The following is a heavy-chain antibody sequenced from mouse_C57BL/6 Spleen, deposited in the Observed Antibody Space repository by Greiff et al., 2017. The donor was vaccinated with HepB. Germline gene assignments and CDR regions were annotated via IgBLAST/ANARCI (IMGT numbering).Heavy chain of an antibody. CDR1: GYTFTDYY. D-gene: IGHD2-1*01. J-gene: IGHJ2*01. V-gene: IGHV1-76*01. CDR3: AREGDGNYGFDY. CDR2: IYPGSGNT. Sequence: VKLMESGAELVRPGASVKLSCKASGYTFTDYYINWVKQRPGQGLEWIARIYPGSGNTYYNEKFKGKATLTAEKSSSTAYMQLSSLTSEDSAVYFCAREGDGNYGFDYWGQGTTLTVSS.